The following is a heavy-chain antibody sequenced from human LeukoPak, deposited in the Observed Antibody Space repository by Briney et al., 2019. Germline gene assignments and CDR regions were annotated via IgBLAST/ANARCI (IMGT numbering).Heavy chain of an antibody. V-gene: IGHV4-61*02. D-gene: IGHD6-19*01. J-gene: IGHJ6*03. CDR1: GGSISSGSYY. CDR2: TYTSGST. Sequence: SETLSPTCTVSGGSISSGSYYWSWIRQPAGKGLEWIGRTYTSGSTNYNPSLKSRVTISVDTSKNQFSLKLSSVTAADTAVYYCARVLSSYYYYYMEVWGKGTTVSVSS. CDR3: ARVLSSYYYYYMEV.